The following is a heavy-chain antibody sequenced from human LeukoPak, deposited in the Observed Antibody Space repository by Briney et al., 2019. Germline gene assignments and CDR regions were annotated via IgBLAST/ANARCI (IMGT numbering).Heavy chain of an antibody. J-gene: IGHJ6*02. CDR1: GFTFSSYA. V-gene: IGHV3-23*01. CDR2: ISGSGGST. D-gene: IGHD3-10*02. CDR3: AKALFGESDYYDMDV. Sequence: GGSLRLSCAASGFTFSSYAMSWVRQAPGKGLEWVSAISGSGGSTYYADSVKGRFTISRDNSKNTLYLQMNSLRAEDTAVYYCAKALFGESDYYDMDVWGQGTTVTVSS.